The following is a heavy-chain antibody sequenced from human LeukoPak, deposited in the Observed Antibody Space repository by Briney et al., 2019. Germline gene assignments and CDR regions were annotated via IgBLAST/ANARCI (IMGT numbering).Heavy chain of an antibody. CDR1: GGSFSGYY. D-gene: IGHD4-17*01. V-gene: IGHV4-34*01. CDR3: ARLTVTTYYYYYYMDV. J-gene: IGHJ6*03. Sequence: SETLSLTCAVYGGSFSGYYWSWIRQPPGKGLEWIGEINHSGSTNYNPSLKSRVTISVDTSKNQFSLKLSSVTAADTAVYYCARLTVTTYYYYYYMDVWGKGTTVTISS. CDR2: INHSGST.